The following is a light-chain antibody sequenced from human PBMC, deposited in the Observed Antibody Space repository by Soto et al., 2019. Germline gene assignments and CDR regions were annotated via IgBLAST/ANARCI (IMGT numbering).Light chain of an antibody. J-gene: IGKJ4*01. CDR2: GAS. Sequence: EIVLTQSPGTLFLSPGEGATLSCRASQSVNRNYLAWYQQKPGQAPMLLIHGASSRATGIPDRFSGSVSGTDFTLIISRVEPEDFVVYYWQQYRTSRPLTFGGWTNVEIK. CDR1: QSVNRNY. CDR3: QQYRTSRPLT. V-gene: IGKV3-20*01.